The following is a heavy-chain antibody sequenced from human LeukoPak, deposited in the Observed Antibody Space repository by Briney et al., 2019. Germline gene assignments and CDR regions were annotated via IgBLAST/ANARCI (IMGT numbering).Heavy chain of an antibody. D-gene: IGHD3-3*01. Sequence: PSETLSLTCAVPGGSISSENWWSWVRQPPGKGLDWIGEIYHSGSTNYNPSLKSQVTISVDKSKNQFSLKLSSVTAADTAVYYCTRKISIYYFDYWGQGTLVTVSS. CDR1: GGSISSENW. V-gene: IGHV4-4*02. CDR2: IYHSGST. J-gene: IGHJ4*02. CDR3: TRKISIYYFDY.